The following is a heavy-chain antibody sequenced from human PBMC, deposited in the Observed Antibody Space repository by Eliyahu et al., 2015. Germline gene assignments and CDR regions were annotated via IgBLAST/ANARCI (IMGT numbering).Heavy chain of an antibody. Sequence: QVHLVESGGAVVQPGRSLRLXCEASGFTFSXYDLHWVRQAPGRGLERVXVISYDGSRQYYADSVKGRFIISRDNSKNTVHLQMNSLTTEDTSVYYCAKGXGGDVWGQGTTVTVSS. J-gene: IGHJ6*02. CDR1: GFTFSXYD. V-gene: IGHV3-30*18. CDR2: ISYDGSRQ. CDR3: AKGXGGDV.